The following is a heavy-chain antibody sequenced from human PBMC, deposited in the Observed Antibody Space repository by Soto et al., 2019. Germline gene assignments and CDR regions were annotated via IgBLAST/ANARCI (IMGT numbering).Heavy chain of an antibody. CDR1: GGSFSGYY. V-gene: IGHV4-34*01. J-gene: IGHJ6*03. CDR2: INHSGST. D-gene: IGHD2-21*02. Sequence: SETLSLTCAVYGGSFSGYYWSWIRQPPGKGLEWIGEINHSGSTNYNPSLKSRVTISVDTSKNQFSLKLSSVTAADTAVYYCARGGGVTGYYMDVWGKGTTVTVSS. CDR3: ARGGGVTGYYMDV.